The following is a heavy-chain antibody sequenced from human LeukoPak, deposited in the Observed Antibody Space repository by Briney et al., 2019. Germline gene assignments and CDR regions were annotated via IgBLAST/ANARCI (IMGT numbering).Heavy chain of an antibody. J-gene: IGHJ4*02. Sequence: ASVKVSCKASGYTFTSYDINWVRQATGQGVEWMGWMNPNSGNTGYAQKFQGRVTMTRNTSISTAYMELSSLRSEDTALYYCGKGSGSTWDHTWDFWGQGTLVTVSS. CDR1: GYTFTSYD. CDR2: MNPNSGNT. CDR3: GKGSGSTWDHTWDF. D-gene: IGHD6-13*01. V-gene: IGHV1-8*01.